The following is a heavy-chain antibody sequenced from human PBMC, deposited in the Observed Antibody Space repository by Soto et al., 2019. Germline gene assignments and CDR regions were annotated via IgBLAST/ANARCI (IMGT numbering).Heavy chain of an antibody. CDR1: GFMFSNHG. CDR3: VRGDNWNDAASDY. CDR2: IWSDGNNR. D-gene: IGHD1-1*01. V-gene: IGHV3-33*01. Sequence: QVQLVESGVGVVKPGRSLRLSGAASGFMFSNHGMHWVREAPGKGLEWVAVIWSDGNNRYYADSVKGRFTISRDNSKNTVYLQMNSLRAEDTAVYYCVRGDNWNDAASDYWGQGTLVTVSS. J-gene: IGHJ4*02.